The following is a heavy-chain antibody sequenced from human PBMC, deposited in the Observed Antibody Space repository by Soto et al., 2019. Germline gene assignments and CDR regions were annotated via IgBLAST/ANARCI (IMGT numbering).Heavy chain of an antibody. CDR2: IYSGGST. V-gene: IGHV3-66*01. CDR1: GFTVSSNY. J-gene: IGHJ3*02. D-gene: IGHD3-10*01. CDR3: AREGRQQVAFDI. Sequence: GGSLRLSCAASGFTVSSNYMSWVRQAPGKGLEWVSVIYSGGSTYYADSVKGRFTISRDNSKNTRYLQMNSLRAEDTAVYYCAREGRQQVAFDIWGQGTMVTVSS.